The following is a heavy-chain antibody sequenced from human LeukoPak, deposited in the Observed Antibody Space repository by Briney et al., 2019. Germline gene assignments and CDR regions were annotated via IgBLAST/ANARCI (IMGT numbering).Heavy chain of an antibody. CDR3: AGLTYDSAIYYFDY. CDR1: GGSISSSSYY. V-gene: IGHV4-39*07. CDR2: IYYSGST. D-gene: IGHD3-22*01. J-gene: IGHJ4*02. Sequence: SETLSLTCTVSGGSISSSSYYWGWIRQPPGKGLEWIGSIYYSGSTYYNPSLKSRVTISVDTSKNQFSLKLSSVTAADTAVYYCAGLTYDSAIYYFDYWGQGTLVTVSS.